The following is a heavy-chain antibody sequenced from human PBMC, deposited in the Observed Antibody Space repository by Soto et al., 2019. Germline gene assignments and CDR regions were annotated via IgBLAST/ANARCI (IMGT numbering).Heavy chain of an antibody. J-gene: IGHJ5*02. D-gene: IGHD3-22*01. CDR2: ISSSSSYI. V-gene: IGHV3-21*01. CDR1: GFTFSSYS. CDR3: ARGVGSGYYSNWFDP. Sequence: EVQLVESGGGLVKPGGSLRLSCAASGFTFSSYSMNWVRQAPGKGLEWVSSISSSSSYIYYADSVKGRFTISRDNAKKSLYLQANSLRAEDTAVYYCARGVGSGYYSNWFDPWGQGTLVTVSS.